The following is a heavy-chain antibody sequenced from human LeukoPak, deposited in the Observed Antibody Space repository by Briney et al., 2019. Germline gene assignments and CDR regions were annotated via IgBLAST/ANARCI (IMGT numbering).Heavy chain of an antibody. V-gene: IGHV4-34*01. CDR2: INHSGST. Sequence: SETLSLTCAVYGGSFSGYYWSWIRQPPGKGLEWIGEINHSGSTNYNPSLKSRVTISVDTSKNQFSLKLSSVTAADTAVHYCARGPRIQLVRYYYYYMDVWGKGTTVTVSS. J-gene: IGHJ6*03. CDR3: ARGPRIQLVRYYYYYMDV. CDR1: GGSFSGYY. D-gene: IGHD5-18*01.